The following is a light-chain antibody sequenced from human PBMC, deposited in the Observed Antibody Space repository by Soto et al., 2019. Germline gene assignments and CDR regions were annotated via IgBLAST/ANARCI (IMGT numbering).Light chain of an antibody. J-gene: IGKJ1*01. V-gene: IGKV3D-15*01. CDR1: QSVRSN. CDR2: DAS. CDR3: QQYNNWPPAWT. Sequence: EIVLTQSPATLSLSPGERATLSCRASQSVRSNLAWYQQKPGQAPRLLIYDASNRATGIPARFSGSGSGTQFTLTISSLQSEDFAVYYCQQYNNWPPAWTFGQGTKVDIK.